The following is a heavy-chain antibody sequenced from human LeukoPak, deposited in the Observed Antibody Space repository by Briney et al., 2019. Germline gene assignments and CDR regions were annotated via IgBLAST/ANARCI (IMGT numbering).Heavy chain of an antibody. CDR3: ASFRNTDI. J-gene: IGHJ3*02. D-gene: IGHD2/OR15-2a*01. Sequence: GVLRLSCSASGLTFSTYWMHWVRQAPGKGLVWVSRIDPDGNTVYADSVRGRFTVSRDNAKNTMYLQMNSLRVEDTALYYCASFRNTDIWGQGTTVTVSP. CDR1: GLTFSTYW. V-gene: IGHV3-74*01. CDR2: IDPDGNT.